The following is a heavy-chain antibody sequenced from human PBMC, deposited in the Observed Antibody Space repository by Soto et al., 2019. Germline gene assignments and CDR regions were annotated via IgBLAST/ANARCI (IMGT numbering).Heavy chain of an antibody. V-gene: IGHV4-59*01. CDR3: ARGGYRGWYDY. CDR2: IYYSGST. J-gene: IGHJ4*02. Sequence: SETLSLTCTVSCGSISSYYWSWIRQPPGKGLEWIGYIYYSGSTNYNPSLKSRVTISVDTSKNQFSLKLSSVTAADTAVYYCARGGYRGWYDYWGQGTLVTVSS. D-gene: IGHD6-19*01. CDR1: CGSISSYY.